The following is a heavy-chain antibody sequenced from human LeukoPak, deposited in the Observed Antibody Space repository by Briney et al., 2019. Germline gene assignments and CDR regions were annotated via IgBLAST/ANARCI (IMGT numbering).Heavy chain of an antibody. Sequence: GRSLRLSCAASGFTFSDHYMDWVRQAPGKGLEWVGRTRNKANSYTTEYAASVKGRFTISRDDSKNSLYLQMNSLKTEDTAVYYCAREPDSDYLQLTDWGQGTLVTVSS. D-gene: IGHD1-1*01. J-gene: IGHJ4*02. CDR1: GFTFSDHY. V-gene: IGHV3-72*01. CDR3: AREPDSDYLQLTD. CDR2: TRNKANSYTT.